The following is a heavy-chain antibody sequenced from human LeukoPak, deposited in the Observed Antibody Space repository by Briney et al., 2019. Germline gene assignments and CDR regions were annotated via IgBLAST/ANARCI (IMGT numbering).Heavy chain of an antibody. CDR3: TTSPSRSPFHI. V-gene: IGHV3-21*01. CDR2: ITSSGTHI. J-gene: IGHJ3*02. Sequence: GGSLRLSCAASGFTFSSFNMNWVRQAPGKAMEWVSSITSSGTHIFYADSVRGRFTISRDNAKNSLYLQMNSLRAEDTALYYCTTSPSRSPFHIWGQGTMVTVSS. CDR1: GFTFSSFN.